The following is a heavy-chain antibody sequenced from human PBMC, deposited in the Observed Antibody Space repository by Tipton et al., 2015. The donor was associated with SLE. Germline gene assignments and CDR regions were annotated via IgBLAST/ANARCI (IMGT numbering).Heavy chain of an antibody. CDR2: ISGSGGNT. D-gene: IGHD1/OR15-1a*01. J-gene: IGHJ4*02. V-gene: IGHV3-23*01. CDR3: LTDPNRPSDY. CDR1: GFTFSNYA. Sequence: SLRLSCAASGFTFSNYAMSWVRQAPGKGLEWVSGISGSGGNTYYADSVKGRFTISRDNSKNTLYLQMNSLRAEDTAIYYCLTDPNRPSDYWGQGTLVTVSS.